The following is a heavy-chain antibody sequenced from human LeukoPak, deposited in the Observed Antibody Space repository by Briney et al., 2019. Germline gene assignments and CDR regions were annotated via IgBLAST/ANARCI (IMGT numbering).Heavy chain of an antibody. D-gene: IGHD1-1*01. CDR1: GFTVSSNY. V-gene: IGHV3-66*02. CDR3: ATLYKGAY. J-gene: IGHJ4*02. CDR2: IYSDGST. Sequence: GGSLRLSCAASGFTVSSNYMSWVRQASGKGLQWASVIYSDGSTYYADSVKGRFTISRDNSKNTLYLQMNSLRAEDTAVYYCATLYKGAYWGQGTLVTVSS.